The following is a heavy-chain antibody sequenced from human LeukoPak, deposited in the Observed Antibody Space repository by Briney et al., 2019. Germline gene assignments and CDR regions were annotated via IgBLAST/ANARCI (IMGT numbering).Heavy chain of an antibody. D-gene: IGHD3-22*01. Sequence: SETLSLTCTVSGSSISSYYWSWIRQPPGKGLEWIGYIYYSGSTNYNPSLKSRVTISVDTSKNQFSLKLSSVTAADTAVYYCARTYYYDSSGYWRGYYFDYWGQGTLVTVSS. CDR2: IYYSGST. CDR1: GSSISSYY. J-gene: IGHJ4*02. CDR3: ARTYYYDSSGYWRGYYFDY. V-gene: IGHV4-59*01.